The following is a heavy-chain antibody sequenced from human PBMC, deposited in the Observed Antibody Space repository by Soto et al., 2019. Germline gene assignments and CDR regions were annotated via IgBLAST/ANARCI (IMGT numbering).Heavy chain of an antibody. V-gene: IGHV3-23*01. CDR3: AKDNSLHWFDP. CDR2: FNGNGGGT. Sequence: EVQLLESGGGLVQPGGSLRLACATSGFSFSTYAMTWVRQAPGKGLEWVSTFNGNGGGTYYADSVKGRFTISRDNSQNTLYLQMYSLRAEDTATYYCAKDNSLHWFDPWGQGTLVTVSS. J-gene: IGHJ5*02. CDR1: GFSFSTYA. D-gene: IGHD2-15*01.